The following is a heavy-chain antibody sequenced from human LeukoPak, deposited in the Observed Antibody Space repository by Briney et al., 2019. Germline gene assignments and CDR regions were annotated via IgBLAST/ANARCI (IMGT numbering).Heavy chain of an antibody. CDR2: ISAYNGNT. J-gene: IGHJ4*02. Sequence: ASVKVSCKASGYTFTSYGISWVRQSPGQGLKWMGWISAYNGNTNYAQKLQGRVTMTTDTSTSTAYMELRSLRSDDTAVYYCARGSRYYGSGDNFDYWGQGTLVTVSS. CDR1: GYTFTSYG. V-gene: IGHV1-18*01. CDR3: ARGSRYYGSGDNFDY. D-gene: IGHD3-10*01.